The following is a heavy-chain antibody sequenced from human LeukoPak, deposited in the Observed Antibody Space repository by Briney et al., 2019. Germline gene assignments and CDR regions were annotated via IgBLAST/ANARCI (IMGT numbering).Heavy chain of an antibody. J-gene: IGHJ4*02. V-gene: IGHV3-7*04. CDR1: GFTFSRYA. D-gene: IGHD6-13*01. CDR2: IKQDGSEK. CDR3: ARGLLAAAGIDY. Sequence: SGGSLRLSCAASGFTFSRYAMTWVRQAPGKGLEWVANIKQDGSEKNYVDSVKGRFTISRDNAKNSLYLQMNSLRAEDTAVYYCARGLLAAAGIDYWGQGALVTVSS.